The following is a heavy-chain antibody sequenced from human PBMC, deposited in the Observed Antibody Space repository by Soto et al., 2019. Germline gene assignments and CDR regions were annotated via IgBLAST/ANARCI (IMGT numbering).Heavy chain of an antibody. CDR1: DDSLNSDKFY. Sequence: HLQLQESAPGVVKPSETRSLLCFVSDDSLNSDKFYWAWSRHPPGKAREWKGIIDYRGNAYYNPSIQTRVTISLAKSKSQFSLKLNSVTAADSAVYFCARLEGLATISYYFDFWGPGALVTVSS. CDR2: IDYRGNA. D-gene: IGHD3-9*01. V-gene: IGHV4-39*01. CDR3: ARLEGLATISYYFDF. J-gene: IGHJ4*02.